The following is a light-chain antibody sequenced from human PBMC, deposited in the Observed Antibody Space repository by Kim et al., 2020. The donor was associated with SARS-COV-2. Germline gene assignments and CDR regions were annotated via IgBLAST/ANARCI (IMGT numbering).Light chain of an antibody. J-gene: IGLJ2*01. V-gene: IGLV1-44*01. CDR2: SNN. CDR1: SSNVGSNA. Sequence: GQRVTIPCPGSSSNVGSNAVDWYQQPPGTAPKPLIDSNNKRPSGVPDRFSGSKSGTSASLAISGLQSEDEADYYCAAWEDSLNGRVFGGGTQLTVL. CDR3: AAWEDSLNGRV.